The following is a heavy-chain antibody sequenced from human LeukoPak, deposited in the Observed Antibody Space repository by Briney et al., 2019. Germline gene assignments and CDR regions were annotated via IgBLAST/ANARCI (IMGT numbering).Heavy chain of an antibody. Sequence: GASVKVSCKASGYTFTSYDINWVRQATGQGLEWMGWINPNSGGTNYAQKFQGRVTMTRDTSISTAYMALSRLRSDDTAVYYCARARFVVVPVDYFDYWGQGTLVTVSS. CDR1: GYTFTSYD. V-gene: IGHV1-2*02. CDR2: INPNSGGT. CDR3: ARARFVVVPVDYFDY. D-gene: IGHD2-2*01. J-gene: IGHJ4*02.